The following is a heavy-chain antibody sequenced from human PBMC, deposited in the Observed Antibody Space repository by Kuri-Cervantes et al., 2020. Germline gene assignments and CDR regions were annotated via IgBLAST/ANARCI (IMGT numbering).Heavy chain of an antibody. Sequence: ASVKVSCKASGYTFTSYDINWVRHATGQGLEWMGWISVYTGYTNYAQKLQGRVTMTTDTSTSTAYMELRSLRSDDTAVYYCARAVSPAAPGDYWGQGTLVTVSS. CDR3: ARAVSPAAPGDY. D-gene: IGHD6-13*01. J-gene: IGHJ4*02. V-gene: IGHV1-18*01. CDR1: GYTFTSYD. CDR2: ISVYTGYT.